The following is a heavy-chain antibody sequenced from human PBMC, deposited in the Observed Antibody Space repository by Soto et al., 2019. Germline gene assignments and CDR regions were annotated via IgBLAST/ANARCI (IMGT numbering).Heavy chain of an antibody. D-gene: IGHD1-1*01. CDR1: GTSISSYY. CDR3: ARYNSDAIDY. CDR2: IHYSGTT. J-gene: IGHJ4*02. Sequence: VQLQESGPGLVKPSETLSLTCTVPGTSISSYYWSWLRQPPGKGLEWIANIHYSGTTNYNPSLASRVTLSVDTSKNQFSLKMTSVTSADRAMYFCARYNSDAIDYWGRGTLVTVSS. V-gene: IGHV4-59*01.